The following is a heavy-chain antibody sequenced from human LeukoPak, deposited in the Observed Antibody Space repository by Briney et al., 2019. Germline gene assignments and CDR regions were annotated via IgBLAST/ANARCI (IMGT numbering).Heavy chain of an antibody. V-gene: IGHV1-24*01. J-gene: IGHJ4*02. Sequence: ASVKVSCKVSGYTLTELSMHWVRQAPGKGLEWMGGFDPEDGETIYAQKFQGSVTMTEDTSTDTAYMELSSLRSEDTAVYYCATAVAGTSMGDYWGQGTLVTVSS. CDR2: FDPEDGET. CDR1: GYTLTELS. CDR3: ATAVAGTSMGDY. D-gene: IGHD6-19*01.